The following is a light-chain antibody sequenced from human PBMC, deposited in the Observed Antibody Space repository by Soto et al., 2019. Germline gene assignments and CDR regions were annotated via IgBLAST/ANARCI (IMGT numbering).Light chain of an antibody. J-gene: IGLJ3*02. V-gene: IGLV2-14*01. CDR2: EVS. CDR3: SSYTNNSGWV. CDR1: SSDVGGYNY. Sequence: QSALTQPASVSGSPGQSITISCTGTSSDVGGYNYVSWYQQHPGKAPKFMIYEVSNRPSGVSNRFSGSKSGNTASLNISGLQAEDEADYYCSSYTNNSGWVFGGGTKLTVL.